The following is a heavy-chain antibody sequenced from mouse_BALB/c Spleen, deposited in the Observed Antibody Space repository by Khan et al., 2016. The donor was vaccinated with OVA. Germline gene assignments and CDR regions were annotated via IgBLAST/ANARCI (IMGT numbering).Heavy chain of an antibody. J-gene: IGHJ2*01. CDR3: ARKTVRAFDY. CDR2: INPHIGET. CDR1: GYSFTGYF. Sequence: VQLQQSGPELVKPGASVKISCKASGYSFTGYFMNWVMQSHGKSLEWIGRINPHIGETFYNQKFKGKATLTVDESSSTVHMELRSLASEDSAVYYWARKTVRAFDYWGQGTILTVS. V-gene: IGHV1-20*02. D-gene: IGHD3-3*01.